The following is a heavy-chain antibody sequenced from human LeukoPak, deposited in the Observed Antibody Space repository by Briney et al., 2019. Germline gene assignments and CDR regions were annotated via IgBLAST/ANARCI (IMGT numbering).Heavy chain of an antibody. D-gene: IGHD6-13*01. J-gene: IGHJ4*02. CDR3: ARGGQQLASDY. Sequence: TSETLSLTCTVSGYSISSGYYWGWIRQPPGKGLEWIGSIYHSGSTYYNPSLKSRVTISVDTSKNQFSLKLSSVTAADTAVYYCARGGQQLASDYWGQGTLVTVSS. V-gene: IGHV4-38-2*02. CDR1: GYSISSGYY. CDR2: IYHSGST.